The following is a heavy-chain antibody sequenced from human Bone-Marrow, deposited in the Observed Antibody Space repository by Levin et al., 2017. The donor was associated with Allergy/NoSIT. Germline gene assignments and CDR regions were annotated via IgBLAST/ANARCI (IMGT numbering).Heavy chain of an antibody. V-gene: IGHV2-5*02. CDR2: IYWDDDK. CDR1: GFSLSTSGVG. Sequence: SGPTLVKPTQTLTLTCSFSGFSLSTSGVGVGWIRQPPGKGLEWLALIYWDDDKRYCPSLKSRLSIMKDTSKNQVVLTVTNMDPADTATYYCAHRGRVSGGYDRWFDYWGQGILVTVSS. D-gene: IGHD5-12*01. J-gene: IGHJ4*02. CDR3: AHRGRVSGGYDRWFDY.